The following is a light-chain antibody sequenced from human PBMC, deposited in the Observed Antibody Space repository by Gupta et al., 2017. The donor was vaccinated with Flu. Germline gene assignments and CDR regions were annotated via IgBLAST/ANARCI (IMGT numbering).Light chain of an antibody. Sequence: SVTISCNGRSSDVGDYNYVSWYQHHPGKAPKLVRYDVFKRPSGVPDRFSGSKSGNTVSLTISGLQAEDEADYYCCSYAGSYTWVFGGGTKLTVL. V-gene: IGLV2-11*01. CDR3: CSYAGSYTWV. CDR1: SSDVGDYNY. CDR2: DVF. J-gene: IGLJ3*02.